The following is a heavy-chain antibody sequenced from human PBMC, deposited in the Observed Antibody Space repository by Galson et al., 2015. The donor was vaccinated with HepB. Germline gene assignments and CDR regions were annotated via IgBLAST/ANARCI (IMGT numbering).Heavy chain of an antibody. J-gene: IGHJ4*02. CDR2: IKRDGSDA. V-gene: IGHV3-7*01. Sequence: SLRLSCAASGFTFHNYWMNWVRQAPGKGLEWVANIKRDGSDAYYVDSVKGRFTISRDNAKNSLYLQMNSLRAEDTAVYYCARENGGDYGDSYDYWGQGTLVTVSS. D-gene: IGHD4-17*01. CDR1: GFTFHNYW. CDR3: ARENGGDYGDSYDY.